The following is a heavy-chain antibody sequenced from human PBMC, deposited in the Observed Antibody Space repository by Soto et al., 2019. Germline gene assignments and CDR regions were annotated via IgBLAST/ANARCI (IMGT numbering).Heavy chain of an antibody. CDR2: ISVSGVNT. CDR3: TKDLHDIGV. Sequence: GGSLRLSCAASGFMLCRNAMSWVRQAPGKGLEWVSAISVSGVNTYYADSVKGRFSISRDLRKITLYLQINSLRAEYRGVYCVTKDLHDIGVWGQGTTVTVSS. CDR1: GFMLCRNA. J-gene: IGHJ6*02. D-gene: IGHD1-1*01. V-gene: IGHV3-23*01.